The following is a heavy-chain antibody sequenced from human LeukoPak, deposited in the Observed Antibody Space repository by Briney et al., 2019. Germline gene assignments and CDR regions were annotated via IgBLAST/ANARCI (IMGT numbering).Heavy chain of an antibody. CDR1: GFTFTSYS. J-gene: IGHJ4*02. D-gene: IGHD1-26*01. CDR3: AKGGKWDVTPFDY. CDR2: ICGGGGST. Sequence: PGGSLRLSWAASGFTFTSYSMNWVRQAPGKGLEWVSTICGGGGSTYYADSVKGRFTISRDNSKNTLYLQVNSLRAEDTAVYYCAKGGKWDVTPFDYWGQGTLVTVSS. V-gene: IGHV3-23*01.